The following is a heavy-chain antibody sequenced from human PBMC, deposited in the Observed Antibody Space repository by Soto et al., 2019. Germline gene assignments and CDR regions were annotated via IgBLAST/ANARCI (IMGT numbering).Heavy chain of an antibody. Sequence: ASVKVSCKASGYTFTGYYMHWVRQAPGQGLEWMGWINPNSGGTNYAQKFQGRVTMTRDTSISTAYMELSRLRSDDTAVYYCARVYCSGGRCYSQPYYGMDVWGQGTTVTVSS. V-gene: IGHV1-2*02. D-gene: IGHD2-15*01. CDR3: ARVYCSGGRCYSQPYYGMDV. CDR1: GYTFTGYY. J-gene: IGHJ6*02. CDR2: INPNSGGT.